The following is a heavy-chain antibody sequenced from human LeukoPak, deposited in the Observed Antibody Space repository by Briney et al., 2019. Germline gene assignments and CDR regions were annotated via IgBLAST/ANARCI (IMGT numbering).Heavy chain of an antibody. CDR2: IYQSGST. Sequence: PSETLSLTCTVSGYSISSGYYWGWIRQPPGKGLEWIGSIYQSGSTYYNPSLKSRVTISIDTSKNQFSLKLNSLTAADTAVYYCARGQAGSFWSGYPLDYWGQGTLVTVSS. D-gene: IGHD3-3*01. V-gene: IGHV4-38-2*02. CDR3: ARGQAGSFWSGYPLDY. CDR1: GYSISSGYY. J-gene: IGHJ4*02.